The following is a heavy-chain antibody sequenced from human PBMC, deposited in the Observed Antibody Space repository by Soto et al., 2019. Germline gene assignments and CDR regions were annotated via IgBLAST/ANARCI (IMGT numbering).Heavy chain of an antibody. Sequence: SETLSLTCTVSGGSMNSYYWNWIRQPPGKGLEWIGSVYYNGNTNYNPSLKSRVTISVDTSKNQFSLNLRSVTAADTAVYYCARSRGFDLWGQGTLVTVSS. CDR2: VYYNGNT. J-gene: IGHJ5*02. D-gene: IGHD2-2*01. CDR1: GGSMNSYY. CDR3: ARSRGFDL. V-gene: IGHV4-59*08.